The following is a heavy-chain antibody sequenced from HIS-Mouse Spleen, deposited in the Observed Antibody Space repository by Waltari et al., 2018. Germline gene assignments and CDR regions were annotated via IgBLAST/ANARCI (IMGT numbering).Heavy chain of an antibody. CDR2: INHSGST. V-gene: IGHV4-34*01. Sequence: QVQLQQWGAGLLKPSETLSLTCAVYGGSSSGYYWSWIRQPPGKGLEWIGEINHSGSTNYNPSLKSRVTISVDTSKNQFSLKLSSVTAADTAVYYCAQITYHTQNAFDIWGQGTMVTVSS. CDR3: AQITYHTQNAFDI. J-gene: IGHJ3*02. D-gene: IGHD3-16*01. CDR1: GGSSSGYY.